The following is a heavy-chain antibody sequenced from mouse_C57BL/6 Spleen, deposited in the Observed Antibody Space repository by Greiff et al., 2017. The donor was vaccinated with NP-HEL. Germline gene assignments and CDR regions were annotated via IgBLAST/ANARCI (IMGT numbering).Heavy chain of an antibody. CDR1: GFTFSDYG. D-gene: IGHD2-4*01. V-gene: IGHV5-17*01. J-gene: IGHJ2*01. CDR2: ISSGSSTI. Sequence: EVKLVESGGGLVKPGGSLKLSCAASGFTFSDYGMHWVRQAPEKGLEWVAYISSGSSTIYYADTVKGRFTIARDNAKNTLFLQMTSLRSEDTAMYYCARSEGIYDYDVHYFDYWGQGTTLTVSS. CDR3: ARSEGIYDYDVHYFDY.